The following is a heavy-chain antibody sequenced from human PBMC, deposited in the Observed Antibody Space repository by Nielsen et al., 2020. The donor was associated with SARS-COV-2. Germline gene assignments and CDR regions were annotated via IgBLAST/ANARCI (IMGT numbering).Heavy chain of an antibody. V-gene: IGHV3-20*04. D-gene: IGHD4/OR15-4a*01. CDR1: GFTFDDHG. Sequence: GESLKISCAASGFTFDDHGMSWVRQAPGKGLEWVSGINWNGDTTGYADSVKGRFTISRDNAKNSLYLQMNSLRVEDTAVYYCARVGSYGDPEYLDYWGQGALVTVSS. CDR2: INWNGDTT. CDR3: ARVGSYGDPEYLDY. J-gene: IGHJ4*02.